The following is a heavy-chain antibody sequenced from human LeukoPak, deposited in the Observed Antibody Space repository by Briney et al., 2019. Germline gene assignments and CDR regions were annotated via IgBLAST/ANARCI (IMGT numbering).Heavy chain of an antibody. Sequence: PGGSLRLSCAASGFTFSSYGMHWVRQAPGKGLEWVAVISYDGSNKYYADSVKGRFTISRDNSKNTLYLQMNSLRAEDTAVYYCAREVGDYRYYYYYGMDVWGQGTTVTVSS. J-gene: IGHJ6*02. CDR2: ISYDGSNK. CDR1: GFTFSSYG. V-gene: IGHV3-30*03. D-gene: IGHD4-17*01. CDR3: AREVGDYRYYYYYGMDV.